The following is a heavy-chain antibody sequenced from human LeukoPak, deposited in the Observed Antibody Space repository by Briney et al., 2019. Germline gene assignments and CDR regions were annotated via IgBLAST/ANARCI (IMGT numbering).Heavy chain of an antibody. CDR2: IIPILGIA. CDR3: ASPYSNTYGMDV. V-gene: IGHV1-69*04. Sequence: GASVKVSFKASGGTFSSYAISWVRQAPGQGLEWMGRIIPILGIANYAQKFQGRVTITADKSTSTAYMELSSLRSEDTAVYYCASPYSNTYGMDVWGQGTTVTVSS. CDR1: GGTFSSYA. J-gene: IGHJ6*02. D-gene: IGHD4-11*01.